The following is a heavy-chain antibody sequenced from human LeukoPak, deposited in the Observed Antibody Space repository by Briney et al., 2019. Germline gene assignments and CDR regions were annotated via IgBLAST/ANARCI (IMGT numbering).Heavy chain of an antibody. CDR3: AKDVSAQEWLVPWDFDL. J-gene: IGHJ2*01. Sequence: GGSLRLSCAASGFTFSSYAMSWVRQAPGKGLEWVSAISGSGGSTYYADSVKGRFTISRDNSKNTLYLQMNSLRAEDTAVYYCAKDVSAQEWLVPWDFDLWGRGTLVTVSS. CDR2: ISGSGGST. V-gene: IGHV3-23*01. D-gene: IGHD6-19*01. CDR1: GFTFSSYA.